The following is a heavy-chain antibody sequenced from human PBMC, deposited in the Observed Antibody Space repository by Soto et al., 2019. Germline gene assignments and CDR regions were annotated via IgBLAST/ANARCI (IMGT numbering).Heavy chain of an antibody. CDR1: GYTFTSFG. Sequence: QLHLVQSGAEVKKPGASVKVSCTASGYTFTSFGVSWVRQVPGQGLEWMGWISGYNGDTDYAQKFQGRVTMTTDRYTSTAYMEVKSLRSDDTADYYCARDKPQQIVGYNYYYGMDVWGQGTTVTVSS. V-gene: IGHV1-18*04. D-gene: IGHD6-6*01. J-gene: IGHJ6*02. CDR3: ARDKPQQIVGYNYYYGMDV. CDR2: ISGYNGDT.